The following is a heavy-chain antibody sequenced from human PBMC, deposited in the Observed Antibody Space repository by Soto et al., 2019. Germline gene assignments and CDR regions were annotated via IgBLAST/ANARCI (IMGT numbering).Heavy chain of an antibody. CDR2: IYYSGSTKT. Sequence: QVQLQESGPGLVKPSETLSLTCTVSGGSISSYYWSWIRQPPGKGLEWIGYIYYSGSTKTNYNPSLKSRVTISVDRSKNQFSLKLSSVTAAATAVYYCARMLSFRPTFYFDYWGQGTLVTVSS. V-gene: IGHV4-59*01. CDR1: GGSISSYY. J-gene: IGHJ4*02. D-gene: IGHD2-8*01. CDR3: ARMLSFRPTFYFDY.